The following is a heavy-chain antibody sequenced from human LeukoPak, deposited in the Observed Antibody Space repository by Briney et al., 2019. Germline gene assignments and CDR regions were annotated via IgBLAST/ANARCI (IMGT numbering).Heavy chain of an antibody. CDR3: AKDAYLWFGESNWFDP. V-gene: IGHV3-23*01. J-gene: IGHJ5*02. CDR1: GFTFSSYA. CDR2: ISGSGGST. Sequence: GGSLRLSCAASGFTFSSYAMSWVRQAPGKGLEWVSAISGSGGSTYYADSVKGRFTISRDNSKNTLYLQMNSLRAEDTAVYYCAKDAYLWFGESNWFDPWGQGTLVTVSS. D-gene: IGHD3-10*01.